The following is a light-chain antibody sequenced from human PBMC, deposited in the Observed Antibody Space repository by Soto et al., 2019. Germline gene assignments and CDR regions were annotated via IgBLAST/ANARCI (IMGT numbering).Light chain of an antibody. Sequence: EVVLTQSPAILSLSPGERATLSCRASQSIGSTLAWYQQKSGQPPRLLIYDASSRATGIPGRFSGSGSGTDFTLTFSSLEVEDFAVYYCPHRGNSPAFGGGTKVDIK. CDR3: PHRGNSPA. J-gene: IGKJ4*01. CDR1: QSIGST. CDR2: DAS. V-gene: IGKV3-11*01.